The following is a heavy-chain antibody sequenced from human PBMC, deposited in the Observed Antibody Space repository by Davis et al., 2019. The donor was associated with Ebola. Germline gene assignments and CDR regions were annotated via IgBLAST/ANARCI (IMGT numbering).Heavy chain of an antibody. D-gene: IGHD3-3*01. CDR2: INHSGST. V-gene: IGHV4-34*01. CDR1: GGSFSGYY. J-gene: IGHJ4*02. Sequence: SETLSLTCTVYGGSFSGYYWSWIRQPPGKGLEWIGEINHSGSTNYNPSLKSRVTISVDTSKNQFSLKLSSVTAADTAVYYCARGKQTEVLRFLEWLTEYYFDYWGQGTLVTVSS. CDR3: ARGKQTEVLRFLEWLTEYYFDY.